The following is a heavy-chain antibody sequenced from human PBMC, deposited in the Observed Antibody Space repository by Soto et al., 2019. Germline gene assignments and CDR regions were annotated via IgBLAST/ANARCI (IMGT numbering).Heavy chain of an antibody. Sequence: QVQLVESGGGVVQPGRSLRLSCAASGFTFSSYGMHWVRQAPGKGLEWVAVIWNDGSKKYYGDSAKGRFTISRDNSKNRRYRLMNSLRAEDTAVYYCARPTWINDDLWGDDYWGQGTLVTVSS. J-gene: IGHJ4*02. D-gene: IGHD5-12*01. CDR3: ARPTWINDDLWGDDY. CDR2: IWNDGSKK. CDR1: GFTFSSYG. V-gene: IGHV3-33*01.